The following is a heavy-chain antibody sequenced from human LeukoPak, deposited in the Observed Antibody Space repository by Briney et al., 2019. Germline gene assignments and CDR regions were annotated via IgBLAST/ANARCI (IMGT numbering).Heavy chain of an antibody. V-gene: IGHV4-4*08. CDR1: GDSISNKY. J-gene: IGHJ4*02. CDR2: IYSSGST. CDR3: ARDRH. Sequence: SETLSLTCTVSGDSISNKYWNWIRQPPGKGLEWIGFIYSSGSTNYNPSLKSRVTISVDTSKNQFSLKLSSVTAADTAVYYCARDRHWGQGTLVTVSS.